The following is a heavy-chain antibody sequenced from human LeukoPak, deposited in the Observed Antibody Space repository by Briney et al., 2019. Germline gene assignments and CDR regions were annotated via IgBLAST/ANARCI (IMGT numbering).Heavy chain of an antibody. CDR3: ASDGYNYFEF. CDR2: IYSDGGTT. CDR1: GFTSNY. J-gene: IGHJ4*02. V-gene: IGHV3-53*01. D-gene: IGHD5-24*01. Sequence: GGSLRLACAASGFTSNYMSWVRQAPGKGLEWISLIYSDGGTTFYADSVKGRFTISRDNSKNTFYLQMNRLRPEDTAVYYCASDGYNYFEFWGQGTLVIVSS.